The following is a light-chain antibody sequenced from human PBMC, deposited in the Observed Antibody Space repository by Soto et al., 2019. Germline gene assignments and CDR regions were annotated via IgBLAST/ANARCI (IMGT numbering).Light chain of an antibody. V-gene: IGKV1-27*01. CDR2: AAS. Sequence: DIQMTQSPSSLSTSVGDRVTITCRASQGISNYLAWYQQKSGKVPKLLIYAASTLQSGVPSRFSGSGSGTDFTLTISSLQPEDGATYDCQNDNSARPVTFGQGTRLEIK. CDR3: QNDNSARPVT. J-gene: IGKJ5*01. CDR1: QGISNY.